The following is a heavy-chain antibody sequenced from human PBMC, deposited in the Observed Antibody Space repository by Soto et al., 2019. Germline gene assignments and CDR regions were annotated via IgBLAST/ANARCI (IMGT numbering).Heavy chain of an antibody. J-gene: IGHJ4*02. D-gene: IGHD6-13*01. CDR2: IWYDGSNK. Sequence: GGSLRLSCAASGFTFSSYGMHWVRQAPGKGLEWVAVIWYDGSNKYYADSVKGRFTISRDNSKNTLYLQMNSLRAEDTAVYYCARNHKINSSSWYYFDYWGQGTLVTVSS. CDR3: ARNHKINSSSWYYFDY. CDR1: GFTFSSYG. V-gene: IGHV3-33*01.